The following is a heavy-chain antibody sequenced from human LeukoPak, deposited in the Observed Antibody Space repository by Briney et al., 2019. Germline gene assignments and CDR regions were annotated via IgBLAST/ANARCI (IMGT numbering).Heavy chain of an antibody. J-gene: IGHJ3*02. CDR3: ARCVTMIEYDAFDI. V-gene: IGHV3-48*02. Sequence: PGGSLRLSCAASGSTFSSYSMNWVRQAPGKGLEWVSYISSSSSTIYYADSVKGRFTISRDNAKNSLYLQMNSLRDEDTAVYYCARCVTMIEYDAFDIWGQGTMVTVSS. D-gene: IGHD3-22*01. CDR2: ISSSSSTI. CDR1: GSTFSSYS.